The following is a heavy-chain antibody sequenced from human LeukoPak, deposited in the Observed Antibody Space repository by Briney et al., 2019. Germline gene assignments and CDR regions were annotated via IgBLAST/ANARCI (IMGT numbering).Heavy chain of an antibody. D-gene: IGHD6-19*01. V-gene: IGHV4-39*01. CDR3: AGRSKQWLDLYYFDY. J-gene: IGHJ4*02. CDR1: GGSISSSSYY. Sequence: SETLSLTCTVSGGSISSSSYYWGWIRQPPGKGLEWIGSIYYSGSTYYNPSLKSRVTISVDTSKNQFSLKLSSVTAADTAVYYCAGRSKQWLDLYYFDYWGQGTLVTVSS. CDR2: IYYSGST.